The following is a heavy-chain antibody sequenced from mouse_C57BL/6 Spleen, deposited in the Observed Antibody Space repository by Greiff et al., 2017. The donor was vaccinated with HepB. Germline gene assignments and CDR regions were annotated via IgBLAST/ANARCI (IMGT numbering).Heavy chain of an antibody. J-gene: IGHJ4*01. CDR2: IYPGSGST. CDR3: ARSSSSYEDYAMDY. CDR1: GYTFTSYW. V-gene: IGHV1-55*01. D-gene: IGHD1-1*01. Sequence: VQLQQSGAELVKPGASVKMSCKASGYTFTSYWITWVKQRPGQGLEWIGDIYPGSGSTNYNEKFKSKATLTVDTSSSTAYMQLSSLTSEDSAVYYCARSSSSYEDYAMDYWGQGTSVTVSS.